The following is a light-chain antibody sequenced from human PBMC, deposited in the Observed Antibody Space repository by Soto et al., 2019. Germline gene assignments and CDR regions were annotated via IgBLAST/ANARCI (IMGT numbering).Light chain of an antibody. CDR2: DAS. CDR1: QSVRSN. J-gene: IGKJ5*01. Sequence: EKVMTQSPATLSVSPGERATLSCRASQSVRSNLAWYQQNPGQPPRLLIYDASSRASGIPARFSGSGSGTDFTLTISSLEPEDFAVYYCQQGGNWPLTFGQGTRLEIK. V-gene: IGKV3-11*01. CDR3: QQGGNWPLT.